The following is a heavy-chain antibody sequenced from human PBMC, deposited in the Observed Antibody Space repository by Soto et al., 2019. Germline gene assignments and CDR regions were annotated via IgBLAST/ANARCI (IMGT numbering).Heavy chain of an antibody. Sequence: ASVKVSCKASGYTFTGYYMHWVRQAPGQGLEWMGWINPNSGGTNYAQKFQGWVTMTRDTSISTAYMELSRLRSDDTAVYYCARAEPTNHYYDSSGYERSYYYYYGMDVWGQGTTVTVSS. CDR2: INPNSGGT. CDR1: GYTFTGYY. D-gene: IGHD3-22*01. CDR3: ARAEPTNHYYDSSGYERSYYYYYGMDV. J-gene: IGHJ6*02. V-gene: IGHV1-2*04.